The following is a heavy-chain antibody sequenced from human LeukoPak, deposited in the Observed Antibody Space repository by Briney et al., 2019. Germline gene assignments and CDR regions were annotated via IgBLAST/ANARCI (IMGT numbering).Heavy chain of an antibody. D-gene: IGHD3-3*01. Sequence: GGSLRLSCVASGFTFNNYGMHWVRQAPGKGLGWVAVILYDGTNKNYADSVKGRFTISRDNAKNSLYLQMNSLRAEDTAVYYCAREARPGGVGVGWGQGTMVTVSS. CDR1: GFTFNNYG. V-gene: IGHV3-30*03. CDR3: AREARPGGVGVG. CDR2: ILYDGTNK. J-gene: IGHJ3*01.